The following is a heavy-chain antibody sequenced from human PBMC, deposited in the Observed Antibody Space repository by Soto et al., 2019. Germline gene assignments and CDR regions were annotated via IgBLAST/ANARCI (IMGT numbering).Heavy chain of an antibody. V-gene: IGHV3-64D*06. J-gene: IGHJ5*02. D-gene: IGHD3-22*01. CDR2: ISSNGGST. Sequence: QPGGSLRLSCSASGFTFSSYAMHWVRQAPGKGLEYVSAISSNGGSTYYADSVKGRFTISRDNSKNTLYLQMSSLRAEDTAVYYCVKDVGDYDSSGYSNWFDPWGQGTLVTVSS. CDR1: GFTFSSYA. CDR3: VKDVGDYDSSGYSNWFDP.